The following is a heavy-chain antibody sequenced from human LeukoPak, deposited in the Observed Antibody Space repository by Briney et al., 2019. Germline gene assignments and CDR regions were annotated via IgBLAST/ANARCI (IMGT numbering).Heavy chain of an antibody. Sequence: SGGSLRLSCAASGFTFSSYAMHWVRQAPGKGLEWVAVISYDGSNKYYADSVKGRFTISRDNSKNTLYLQMNSLRAEDTAVYYCARNYYDSSGYCDYWGQGTLVTVSS. J-gene: IGHJ4*02. CDR3: ARNYYDSSGYCDY. D-gene: IGHD3-22*01. CDR1: GFTFSSYA. V-gene: IGHV3-30*04. CDR2: ISYDGSNK.